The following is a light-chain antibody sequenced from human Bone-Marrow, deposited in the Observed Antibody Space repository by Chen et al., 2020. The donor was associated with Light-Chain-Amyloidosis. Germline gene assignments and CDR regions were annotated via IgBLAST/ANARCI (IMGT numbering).Light chain of an antibody. CDR1: NIGSTS. V-gene: IGLV3-21*02. J-gene: IGLJ3*02. CDR2: DDS. Sequence: SYVLTQPSSVSLAPGQTAPIACGGNNIGSTSVHWYQQTPGQAPLLVVYDDSDRPSWIPERLSGSNSGNTATLTISRVEAGDEADYYCQVWDRSSDRPVFGGGTKLTVL. CDR3: QVWDRSSDRPV.